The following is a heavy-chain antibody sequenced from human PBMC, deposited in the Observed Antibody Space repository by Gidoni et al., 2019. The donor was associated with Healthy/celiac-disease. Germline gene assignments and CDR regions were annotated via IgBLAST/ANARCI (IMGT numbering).Heavy chain of an antibody. CDR2: ISYDGSNK. CDR3: AKTYYYDSSGFGDAFDI. CDR1: GFTFSSYG. V-gene: IGHV3-30*18. Sequence: QVQLVESGGGVVQPGRSLRLSCAASGFTFSSYGMHWVRQAPGKGLEWVAVISYDGSNKYYADSVKGRFTISRDNSKSTLYLQMNSLRAEDTAVYYCAKTYYYDSSGFGDAFDIWGQGTMVTVSS. D-gene: IGHD3-22*01. J-gene: IGHJ3*02.